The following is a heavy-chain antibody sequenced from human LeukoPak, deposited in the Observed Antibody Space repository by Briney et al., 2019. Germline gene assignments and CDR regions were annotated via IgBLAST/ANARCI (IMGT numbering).Heavy chain of an antibody. D-gene: IGHD3-16*01. V-gene: IGHV5-51*01. J-gene: IGHJ3*02. CDR1: GYSFISHW. CDR2: IYPGDSDS. CDR3: ASRWGTSDAFDI. Sequence: GESLKISCKGFGYSFISHWIGWVRQMPGKGREGMGSIYPGDSDSRYSPSFQGQVTISADKSVSTAYLQWSSLKASDTAMYYCASRWGTSDAFDIWGQGTMVTVSS.